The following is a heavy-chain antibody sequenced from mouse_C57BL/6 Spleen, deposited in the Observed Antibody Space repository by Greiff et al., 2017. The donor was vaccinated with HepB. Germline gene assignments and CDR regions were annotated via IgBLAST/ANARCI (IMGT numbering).Heavy chain of an antibody. CDR3: ARRIYDGYYDFDY. D-gene: IGHD2-3*01. V-gene: IGHV1-22*01. CDR1: GYTFTDYN. Sequence: VQLKESGPELVKPGASVKMSCKASGYTFTDYNMHWVKQSHGKSLEWIGYINPNNGGTSYNQKFKGKATLTVNKSSSTAYMELRSLTSEDSAVYYCARRIYDGYYDFDYWGQGTTLTVSS. CDR2: INPNNGGT. J-gene: IGHJ2*01.